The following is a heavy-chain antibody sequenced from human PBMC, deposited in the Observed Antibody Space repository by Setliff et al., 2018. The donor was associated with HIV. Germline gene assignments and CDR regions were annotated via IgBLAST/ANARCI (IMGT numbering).Heavy chain of an antibody. CDR3: ARVPVAGANWFDP. D-gene: IGHD2-21*01. V-gene: IGHV4-39*01. Sequence: SETLSLTCTVSGDSITNDDYYWGWIRQPPGKGLEWIAIIHYNGRTYYDPSLKSRVTIFVGTSKTQFYLKLRSVTASDTAVYYCARVPVAGANWFDPRGLGTLVTVSS. CDR1: GDSITNDDYY. CDR2: IHYNGRT. J-gene: IGHJ5*02.